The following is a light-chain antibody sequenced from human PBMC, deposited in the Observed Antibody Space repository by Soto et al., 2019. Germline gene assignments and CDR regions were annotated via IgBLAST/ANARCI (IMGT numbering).Light chain of an antibody. CDR3: SSYGGYITVL. J-gene: IGLJ1*01. CDR2: EGN. Sequence: QSALTQPPPASGSPGQSVTISCTGTSSDVGGYNYVSWFQQHPGKAPKRIIHEGNQRRSGVPDRFSRPKSGNTASLPVSRLPAEHEGTYSCSSYGGYITVLLGTGTQVAVL. V-gene: IGLV2-8*01. CDR1: SSDVGGYNY.